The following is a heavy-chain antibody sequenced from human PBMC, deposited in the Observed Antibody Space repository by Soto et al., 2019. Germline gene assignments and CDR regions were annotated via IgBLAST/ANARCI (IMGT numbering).Heavy chain of an antibody. V-gene: IGHV5-51*01. CDR2: IYPHDSHT. Sequence: GEFLTISGTSSGNNFTCYWIGWVRQVPGKGLEWMGIIYPHDSHTKYSPSFQGQVTISADKSSSTAYLQWSSLKASDTAMYYCARRGGYYFYYGMDVWGQGTTVTVSS. CDR3: ARRGGYYFYYGMDV. J-gene: IGHJ6*02. CDR1: GNNFTCYW.